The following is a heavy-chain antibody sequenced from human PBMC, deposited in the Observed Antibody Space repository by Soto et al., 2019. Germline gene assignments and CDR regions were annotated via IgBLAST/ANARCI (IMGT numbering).Heavy chain of an antibody. CDR2: ISYDGSNK. CDR1: GFTFSSYG. Sequence: PGGSLRLSCAASGFTFSSYGMHWVRQAPGKGLEWVAVISYDGSNKYYADSVKGRFTISRDNSKNTLYLQMNSLRAEDTAVYYCAKGMKWLLPWAPRPIDYWGQGTLVTVSS. V-gene: IGHV3-30*18. D-gene: IGHD5-12*01. J-gene: IGHJ4*02. CDR3: AKGMKWLLPWAPRPIDY.